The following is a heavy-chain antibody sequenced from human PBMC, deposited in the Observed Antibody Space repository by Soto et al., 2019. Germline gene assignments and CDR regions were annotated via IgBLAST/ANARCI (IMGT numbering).Heavy chain of an antibody. Sequence: EVQLMESGGGLIQPGGSLRLSCAASGFTVNSNYMNWVRQAPGKGLEWVSLIYSGGTTYYADSVKGRFTISRDISKNTLYLQMDSLRAEDSAVDYCARGPKASWYGFDSWGQGTLVTVS. V-gene: IGHV3-53*01. CDR3: ARGPKASWYGFDS. D-gene: IGHD2-8*02. CDR1: GFTVNSNY. J-gene: IGHJ3*02. CDR2: IYSGGTT.